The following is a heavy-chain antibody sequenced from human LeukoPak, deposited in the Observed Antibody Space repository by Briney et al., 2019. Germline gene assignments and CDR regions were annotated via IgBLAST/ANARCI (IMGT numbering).Heavy chain of an antibody. Sequence: GESLKISCKGSGYSFTNYWIGWVRQMPGKGLEWMGRIDPSDSYTNYSPSFQGHVTISADKSISTAYLQWSSLKASDTAMYYCARLDIVVVPAAMPMRGANLEDYWGQGTLVTVSS. D-gene: IGHD2-2*03. V-gene: IGHV5-10-1*01. CDR1: GYSFTNYW. J-gene: IGHJ4*02. CDR2: IDPSDSYT. CDR3: ARLDIVVVPAAMPMRGANLEDY.